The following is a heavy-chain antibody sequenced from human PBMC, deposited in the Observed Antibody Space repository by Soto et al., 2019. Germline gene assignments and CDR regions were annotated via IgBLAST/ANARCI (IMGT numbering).Heavy chain of an antibody. CDR3: ARGTGSYYPDY. Sequence: SETLSLTCTVSGGSISSYYWSWIRQPPGKGLEWIGYIYYSGSTNYNPSLKSRVTISVDTSKSQFSLILSSVTAADTAVYYCARGTGSYYPDYWGQGTLVTVSS. CDR1: GGSISSYY. D-gene: IGHD3-10*01. J-gene: IGHJ4*02. CDR2: IYYSGST. V-gene: IGHV4-59*01.